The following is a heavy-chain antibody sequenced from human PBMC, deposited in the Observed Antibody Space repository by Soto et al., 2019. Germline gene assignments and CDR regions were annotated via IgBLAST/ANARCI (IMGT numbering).Heavy chain of an antibody. Sequence: ASVKVSCKASGYTFTSYGISWVRQAPGQGREWMGWISAYNGNTNYAQKLQGRVTMTTDTSTSTAYMELRSLRSDDTAVYYCARDSPIRVVTATPRYYYGLDVWG. CDR3: ARDSPIRVVTATPRYYYGLDV. D-gene: IGHD2-21*02. V-gene: IGHV1-18*04. CDR1: GYTFTSYG. CDR2: ISAYNGNT. J-gene: IGHJ6*02.